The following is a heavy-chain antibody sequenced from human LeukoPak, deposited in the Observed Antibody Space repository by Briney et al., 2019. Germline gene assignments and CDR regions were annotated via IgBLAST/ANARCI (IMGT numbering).Heavy chain of an antibody. Sequence: GGSLRLSCAASGFTFSTYWMHWVRQAPGKGLVWVSLIYSGGNTYYADSVKGRFTISRDNSNNTLYLQMNSLKAEDTAVYYCATYPGSKNYWGQGTPVTVSS. CDR3: ATYPGSKNY. D-gene: IGHD2/OR15-2a*01. CDR1: GFTFSTYW. V-gene: IGHV3-53*01. CDR2: IYSGGNT. J-gene: IGHJ4*02.